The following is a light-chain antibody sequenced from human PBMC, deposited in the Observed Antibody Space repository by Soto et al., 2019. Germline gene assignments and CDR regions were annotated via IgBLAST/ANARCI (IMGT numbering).Light chain of an antibody. Sequence: QPVLTQSPSASASLGASVKLTCTLSSGHSSYAIAWHQQQPEKGPRYLMKLNSDGSHSKGDAIPARFSGSSSGADRYLTTSRLQSEDEADYYCQTWGTGIVVFGGGTKLTVL. J-gene: IGLJ2*01. CDR3: QTWGTGIVV. CDR1: SGHSSYA. CDR2: LNSDGSH. V-gene: IGLV4-69*01.